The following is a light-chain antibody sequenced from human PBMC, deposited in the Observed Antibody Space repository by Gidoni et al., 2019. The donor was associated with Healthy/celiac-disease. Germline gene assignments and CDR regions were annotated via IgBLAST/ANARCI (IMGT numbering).Light chain of an antibody. CDR1: SSDVGIYNR. CDR3: SLYTSSSTWV. CDR2: EVS. J-gene: IGLJ3*02. V-gene: IGLV2-18*01. Sequence: QSALTQPPSVSGSPGQSVTIYCTGTSSDVGIYNRVYCYQQPPGTATKLMIYEVSNRPSGVPDRFSGSKSGNTASMTISGLQAEDEADYYCSLYTSSSTWVFGGGTKLTVL.